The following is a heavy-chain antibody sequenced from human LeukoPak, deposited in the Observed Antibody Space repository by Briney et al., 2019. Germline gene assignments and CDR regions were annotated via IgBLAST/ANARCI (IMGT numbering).Heavy chain of an antibody. J-gene: IGHJ4*02. D-gene: IGHD4-17*01. Sequence: PSETLSLTCAVSGYSISNSDWWGWIRQPPGKGLEWIGYIYYSRTIYSNPSLKSRVTMSVDTSKNQFSLKLRSVTAVDTAVYYCARMGQTTLRASDYWGQGTLVTVSS. CDR2: IYYSRTI. V-gene: IGHV4-28*05. CDR1: GYSISNSDW. CDR3: ARMGQTTLRASDY.